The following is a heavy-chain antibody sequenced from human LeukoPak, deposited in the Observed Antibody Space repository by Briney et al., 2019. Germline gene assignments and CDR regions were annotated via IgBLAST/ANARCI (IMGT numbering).Heavy chain of an antibody. J-gene: IGHJ5*02. D-gene: IGHD6-19*01. CDR1: GYTFTGFY. Sequence: AASVTVSCKASGYTFTGFYMHWIRQAPGQGLEWMAWINPNSGDTKYAQRFQGRVTMTRDTSISTAYMELSRLRSDDTAVYYCARGFSVAVAGNWFDPWGQGTLVTVSS. V-gene: IGHV1-2*02. CDR2: INPNSGDT. CDR3: ARGFSVAVAGNWFDP.